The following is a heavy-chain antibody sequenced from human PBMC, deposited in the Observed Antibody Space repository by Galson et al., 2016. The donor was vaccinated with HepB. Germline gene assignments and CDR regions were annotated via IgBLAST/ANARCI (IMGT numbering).Heavy chain of an antibody. CDR3: ARPSSGWANDAFDI. CDR2: IIPLLGIP. CDR1: GGTFTTYP. V-gene: IGHV1-69*02. D-gene: IGHD6-19*01. Sequence: SCKASGGTFTTYPITWVRQAPGQGPECLGRIIPLLGIPKYAQKFQGRLTITADKSTSTTYMELTSLRSEDTAMYYCARPSSGWANDAFDIWGQGTMVTVSS. J-gene: IGHJ3*02.